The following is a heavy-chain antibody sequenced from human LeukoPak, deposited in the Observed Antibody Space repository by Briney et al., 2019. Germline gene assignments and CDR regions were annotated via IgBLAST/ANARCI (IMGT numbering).Heavy chain of an antibody. V-gene: IGHV4-39*07. CDR2: IYYSGST. CDR3: ARVVGIVVVPAAIPNWFDP. J-gene: IGHJ5*02. D-gene: IGHD2-2*02. CDR1: GGSISSSSYY. Sequence: SETLSLTCTVSGGSISSSSYYWGWIRQPPGKGLEWIGSIYYSGSTFYNPSLKSRVTISVDTSKNQFSLKLSSVTAADTAVYYCARVVGIVVVPAAIPNWFDPWGQGTLVTVSS.